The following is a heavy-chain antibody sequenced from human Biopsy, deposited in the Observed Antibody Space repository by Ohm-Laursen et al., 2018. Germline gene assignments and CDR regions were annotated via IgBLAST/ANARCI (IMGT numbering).Heavy chain of an antibody. D-gene: IGHD1-26*01. CDR3: AKEGRLLGIPHTYYFDS. CDR1: GFDFRNYD. J-gene: IGHJ4*02. Sequence: SLRLSCAASGFDFRNYDLTWIRQAPGKGLEWVGRARNKANSYTIEYAASVMGRFTISRDDSQNSLYLQMNSLQTEDTAVYFCAKEGRLLGIPHTYYFDSWGQGTLVTVSS. CDR2: ARNKANSYTI. V-gene: IGHV3-72*01.